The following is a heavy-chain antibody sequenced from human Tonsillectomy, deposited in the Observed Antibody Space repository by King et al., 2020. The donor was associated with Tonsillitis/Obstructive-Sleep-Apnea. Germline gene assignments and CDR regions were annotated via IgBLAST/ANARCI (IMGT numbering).Heavy chain of an antibody. CDR2: INPSGVST. J-gene: IGHJ4*02. V-gene: IGHV1-46*01. CDR1: GYTLTRYY. D-gene: IGHD2-2*01. CDR3: AREGVVPAAAFDY. Sequence: MQLVQSGAEVKRPGASVKVSCKASGYTLTRYYMHWVRQAPGQGLEWMGIINPSGVSTSYAHNFQGRVTMTRDTSTSTGYMELSSLRSEDTAAYYCAREGVVPAAAFDYWGQGTLVTVSS.